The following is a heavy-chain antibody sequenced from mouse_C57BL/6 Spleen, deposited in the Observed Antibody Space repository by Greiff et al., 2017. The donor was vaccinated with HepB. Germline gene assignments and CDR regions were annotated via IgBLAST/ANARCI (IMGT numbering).Heavy chain of an antibody. CDR2: IYPGSGST. J-gene: IGHJ4*01. CDR3: ARAPPIYYGNYYYAMDY. D-gene: IGHD2-1*01. V-gene: IGHV1-55*01. Sequence: VQLQQPGAELVKPGASVKMSCKASGYTFTSYWITWVKQRPGQGLEWIGDIYPGSGSTNYNEKFKSKATLTVDTSSSTAYMQLSSLTSEDSAVYYCARAPPIYYGNYYYAMDYWGQGTSVTVSS. CDR1: GYTFTSYW.